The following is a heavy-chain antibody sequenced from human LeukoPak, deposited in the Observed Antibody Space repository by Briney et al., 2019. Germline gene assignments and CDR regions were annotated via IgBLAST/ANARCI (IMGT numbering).Heavy chain of an antibody. CDR1: GYTFISYT. J-gene: IGHJ4*02. CDR2: INTNTGNP. V-gene: IGHV7-4-1*02. CDR3: ASGPSYSGSNEYFAS. Sequence: ASVKVSCKASGYTFISYTMNWVRQAPGQGLEWRGWINTNTGNPTYAQDYTGRFVFSLDTSISTTYLQISRLKAEDTAVYYCASGPSYSGSNEYFASWGQGTLVTVSS. D-gene: IGHD1-26*01.